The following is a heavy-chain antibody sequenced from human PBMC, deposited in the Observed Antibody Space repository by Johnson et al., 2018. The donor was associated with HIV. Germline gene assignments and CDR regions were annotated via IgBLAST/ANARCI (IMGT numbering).Heavy chain of an antibody. J-gene: IGHJ3*01. CDR3: TTDLELAGLWFGELWDDAFDV. CDR1: IFTFKNAW. V-gene: IGHV3-15*01. CDR2: IKSKIDGGTT. D-gene: IGHD3-10*01. Sequence: VQLVESGGGLVKPGGSLRLSCAASIFTFKNAWMSWVRQAPGKGLEWVGRIKSKIDGGTTDYAAPVKGRFTISRDDSKNTLYLQMNSLKTEDTAVYYCTTDLELAGLWFGELWDDAFDVWGQGTVVTVSS.